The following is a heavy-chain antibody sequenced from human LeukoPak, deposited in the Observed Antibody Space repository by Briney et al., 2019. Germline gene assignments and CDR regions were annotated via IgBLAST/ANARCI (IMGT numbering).Heavy chain of an antibody. J-gene: IGHJ4*02. CDR2: IYYSGST. CDR3: ARGFRGYSYGYPPDY. Sequence: SETLSLTCTVSGGSISSSSYYWGWIRQPPGKGLEWIGYIYYSGSTNYNPSLKSRVTISVDTSKNQFSLKLSSVTAADTAVYYCARGFRGYSYGYPPDYWGQGTLVTVSS. D-gene: IGHD5-18*01. V-gene: IGHV4-61*05. CDR1: GGSISSSSYY.